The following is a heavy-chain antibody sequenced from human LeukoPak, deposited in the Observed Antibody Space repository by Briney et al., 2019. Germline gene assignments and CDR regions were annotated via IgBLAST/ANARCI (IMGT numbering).Heavy chain of an antibody. D-gene: IGHD5-18*01. Sequence: GASVKVSCKASGGTFSSYAISWVRQAPGQGLEWMGRIIPIFGTANYAQKFQGRVTITTDESTSTAYMEQSSLRSEDTAVYYCARVPPRGYSYVFDLWGRGTLVTVSS. CDR1: GGTFSSYA. V-gene: IGHV1-69*05. CDR2: IIPIFGTA. J-gene: IGHJ2*01. CDR3: ARVPPRGYSYVFDL.